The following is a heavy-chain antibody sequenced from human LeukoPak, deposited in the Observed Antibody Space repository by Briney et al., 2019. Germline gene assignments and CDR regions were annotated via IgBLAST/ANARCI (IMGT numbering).Heavy chain of an antibody. Sequence: GGSLRLSCAASGFSFSNYWMDWLRQAPGKGLEWVGSTKPDGSEKYYADSVKGRFTISRDNAKNSLYLQMNGLRAEDTAVYYCARDDGSSCFSYWGQGTLVTVSS. CDR3: ARDDGSSCFSY. CDR1: GFSFSNYW. V-gene: IGHV3-7*01. D-gene: IGHD3-10*01. CDR2: TKPDGSEK. J-gene: IGHJ4*02.